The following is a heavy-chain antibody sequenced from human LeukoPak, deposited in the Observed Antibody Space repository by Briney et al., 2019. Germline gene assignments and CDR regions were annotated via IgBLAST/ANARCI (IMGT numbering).Heavy chain of an antibody. CDR1: GYSFTSYW. V-gene: IGHV5-10-1*01. CDR3: ARSPTYYYDSSKTSDYYYGMDV. J-gene: IGHJ6*02. D-gene: IGHD3-22*01. Sequence: GESLRISCKGSGYSFTSYWISWVRQMPGKGLEWMGRIDPSDSYTNYSPSFQGHVTISADKSISTAYLQWSSLKASDTAMYYCARSPTYYYDSSKTSDYYYGMDVWGQGTTVTVSS. CDR2: IDPSDSYT.